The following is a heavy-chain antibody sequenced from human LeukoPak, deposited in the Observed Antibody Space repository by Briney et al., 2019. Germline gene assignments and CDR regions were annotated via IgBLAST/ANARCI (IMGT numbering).Heavy chain of an antibody. Sequence: SETLSLTCAVHGGSFSGYYWSWIRQPPGTGLEWIGEINHSGSTNYNPSLKSRVTISVDTSKNQFSLKLSSVTAADTAVYYCARGMEDIVVVPSGQKHFDYWGQGTLVTVSS. CDR2: INHSGST. V-gene: IGHV4-34*01. D-gene: IGHD2-2*01. CDR3: ARGMEDIVVVPSGQKHFDY. J-gene: IGHJ4*02. CDR1: GGSFSGYY.